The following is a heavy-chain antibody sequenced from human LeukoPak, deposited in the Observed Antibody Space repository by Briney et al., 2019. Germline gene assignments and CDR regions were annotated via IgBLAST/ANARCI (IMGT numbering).Heavy chain of an antibody. CDR3: ARNRYSSTIWGAFDI. CDR1: GYTFTSYG. V-gene: IGHV1-18*01. D-gene: IGHD6-13*01. J-gene: IGHJ3*02. CDR2: ISAYNGNT. Sequence: GASVKVSCKASGYTFTSYGISWVRQAPGQGLEWMGWISAYNGNTNYAQKLQGRVTMTTDTSTSTSYMELRSLRSDDTAVYYCARNRYSSTIWGAFDIWGQGTMVTVSS.